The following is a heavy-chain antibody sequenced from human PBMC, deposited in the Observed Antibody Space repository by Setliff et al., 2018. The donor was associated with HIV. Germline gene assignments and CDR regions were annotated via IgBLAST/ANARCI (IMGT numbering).Heavy chain of an antibody. J-gene: IGHJ4*02. D-gene: IGHD3-22*01. CDR1: GYTFIDYF. CDR3: ARVGDRTYFDY. CDR2: ISPYDLSE. Sequence: ASVKVSCKASGYTFIDYFIHWVRQAPGQGLEWMGWISPYDLSERISQRFRGRVTMTRDTSINAAYMELSSLRSDDTAVYYCARVGDRTYFDYWGQGTLVTVSS. V-gene: IGHV1-2*02.